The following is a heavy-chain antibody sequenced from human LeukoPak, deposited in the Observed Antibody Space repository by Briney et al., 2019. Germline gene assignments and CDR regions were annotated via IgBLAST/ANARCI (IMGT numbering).Heavy chain of an antibody. CDR3: ARDVGGYNYGYSLDY. V-gene: IGHV4-59*12. D-gene: IGHD5-18*01. Sequence: SETLSLTCTVSGGSISSYYWSWIRQPPGKGLEWMGYIYYSGSTYYNPSLKSRVTMSVDTSKNQFSLKLSSVTAADTAVYYCARDVGGYNYGYSLDYWGQGTLVSVSS. J-gene: IGHJ4*02. CDR1: GGSISSYY. CDR2: IYYSGST.